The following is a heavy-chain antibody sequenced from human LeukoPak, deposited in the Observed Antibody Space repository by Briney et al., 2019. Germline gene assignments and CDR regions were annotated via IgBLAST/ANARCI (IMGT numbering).Heavy chain of an antibody. D-gene: IGHD2/OR15-2a*01. J-gene: IGHJ3*02. CDR3: ARKGGIYCNDGCFHDAFDI. CDR1: AFDFSSSW. V-gene: IGHV3-7*01. Sequence: PGGSLRLSCADSAFDFSSSWMNWVRQAPGEGLEWVANIKADGSEKSYVDSVKGRFTISRDNAKNSLYLQMNSLRGEDTAVYYCARKGGIYCNDGCFHDAFDIWGQGTTVTVSS. CDR2: IKADGSEK.